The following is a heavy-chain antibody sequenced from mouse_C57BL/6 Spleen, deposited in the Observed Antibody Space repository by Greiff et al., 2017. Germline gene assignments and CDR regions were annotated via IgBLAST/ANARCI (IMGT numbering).Heavy chain of an antibody. V-gene: IGHV5-17*01. D-gene: IGHD1-1*01. CDR1: GFTFSDYG. Sequence: EVHLVESGGGLVKPGGSLKLSCAASGFTFSDYGMHWVRQAPEKGLEWVAYISSGSSTIYYADTVKGRFTISRDNAKNNLFLQLTSLRSEDTAIYYCARDYDGSSDDPWGQGTLGTVSA. CDR3: ARDYDGSSDDP. CDR2: ISSGSSTI. J-gene: IGHJ3*02.